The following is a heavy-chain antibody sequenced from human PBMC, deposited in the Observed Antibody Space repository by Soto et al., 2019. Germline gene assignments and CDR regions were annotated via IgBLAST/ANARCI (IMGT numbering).Heavy chain of an antibody. J-gene: IGHJ4*02. D-gene: IGHD6-13*01. V-gene: IGHV1-69*13. CDR2: IIPIFGTA. Sequence: RASVKVSCKASGGTFSSYAISWVRQAPGQGLEWMGGIIPIFGTANYAQKFQGRVTITADESTSTAYMELSSLRSEDTAVYYCARDEYSSSWYFDYWGQGTLVTVSS. CDR1: GGTFSSYA. CDR3: ARDEYSSSWYFDY.